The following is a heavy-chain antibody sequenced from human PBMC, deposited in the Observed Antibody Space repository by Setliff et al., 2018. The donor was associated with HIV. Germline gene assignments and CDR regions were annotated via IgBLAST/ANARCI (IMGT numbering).Heavy chain of an antibody. J-gene: IGHJ4*02. D-gene: IGHD3-10*01. V-gene: IGHV1-3*01. CDR3: ARKGSGSSFDFEY. CDR2: ITGGSGNT. Sequence: GASVKVSCKASGYTFTSYYIHWVRQAPGQSLEWMGWITGGSGNTKYSEKFQGRVTLTRDTSASTAYMELSSLRSEDTAVYYCARKGSGSSFDFEYWGQGTLVTVSS. CDR1: GYTFTSYY.